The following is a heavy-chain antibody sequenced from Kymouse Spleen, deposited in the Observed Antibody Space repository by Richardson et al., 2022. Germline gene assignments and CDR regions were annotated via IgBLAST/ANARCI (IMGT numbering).Heavy chain of an antibody. V-gene: IGHV1-18*01. CDR2: ISAYNGNT. CDR3: ARIPDIVVVPAALSLFDY. Sequence: QVQLVQSGAEVKKPGASVKVSCKASGYTFTSYGISWVRQAPGQGLEWMGWISAYNGNTNYAQKLQGRVTMTTDTSTSTAYMELRSLRSDDTAVYYCARIPDIVVVPAALSLFDYWGQGTLVTVSS. D-gene: IGHD2-2*02. CDR1: GYTFTSYG. J-gene: IGHJ4*02.